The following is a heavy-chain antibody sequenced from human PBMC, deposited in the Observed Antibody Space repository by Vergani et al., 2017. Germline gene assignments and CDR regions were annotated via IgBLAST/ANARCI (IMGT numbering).Heavy chain of an antibody. D-gene: IGHD6-13*01. CDR3: ARDLAAAEPGTFDY. CDR1: GFTFSDYY. V-gene: IGHV3-11*01. Sequence: QVQLVESGGGVVQPGRSLRLSCAASGFTFSDYYMSWIRQAPGKGLEWVSYISSSGSTIYYADSVKGRFTISRDNARNSLYLQMNSLRAEDTAVYYCARDLAAAEPGTFDYWGQGTLVTVSS. J-gene: IGHJ4*02. CDR2: ISSSGSTI.